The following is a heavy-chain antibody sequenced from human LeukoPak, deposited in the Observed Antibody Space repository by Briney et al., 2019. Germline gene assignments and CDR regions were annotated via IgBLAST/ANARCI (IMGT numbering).Heavy chain of an antibody. CDR2: ISYEGGTQ. Sequence: PGGSLRLSCAASGFTFSNYGMHWVRQAPGKGLEWVAVISYEGGTQYYVDSVKGRFTISRDNSKNTLYLQMNSLRVEDTAVYYCAKETTAHTSRTLDYWGQGTLVTVPS. D-gene: IGHD2-2*01. CDR3: AKETTAHTSRTLDY. V-gene: IGHV3-30*18. J-gene: IGHJ4*02. CDR1: GFTFSNYG.